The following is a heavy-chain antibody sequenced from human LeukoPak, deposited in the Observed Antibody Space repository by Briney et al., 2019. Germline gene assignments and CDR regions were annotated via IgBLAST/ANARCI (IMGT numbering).Heavy chain of an antibody. CDR2: IYYSGST. CDR1: GGSISSGGYY. V-gene: IGHV4-31*03. Sequence: PSQTLSLTCTVSGGSISSGGYYWSWIRQHPGKGLEWIGYIYYSGSTYYNPSLKSRVTISVDTSKNQFSLKLSSVTAADTAVYYCARRCSGSYYHFDYWGQGTLVTVSS. D-gene: IGHD1-26*01. J-gene: IGHJ4*02. CDR3: ARRCSGSYYHFDY.